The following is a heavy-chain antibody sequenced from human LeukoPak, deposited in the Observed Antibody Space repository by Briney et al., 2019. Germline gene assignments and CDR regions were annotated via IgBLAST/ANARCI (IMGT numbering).Heavy chain of an antibody. CDR3: ARGRLMGSGLPAIDY. D-gene: IGHD3-10*01. J-gene: IGHJ4*02. Sequence: PGGSLRLSCAASGFTFSTYGMNWVRQAPGKGLEWVSGVIPSGGTTYYADSVKGRFTISRDNAKNSLYLQMNSLRAEDTAVYYCARGRLMGSGLPAIDYWGQGTLVTVSS. CDR2: VIPSGGTT. V-gene: IGHV3-48*01. CDR1: GFTFSTYG.